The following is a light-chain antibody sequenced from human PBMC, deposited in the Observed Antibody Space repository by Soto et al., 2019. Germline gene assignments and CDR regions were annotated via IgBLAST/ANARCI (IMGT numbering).Light chain of an antibody. V-gene: IGKV3-20*01. CDR2: GAS. J-gene: IGKJ1*01. Sequence: EIVLTQAPGTMSLSPEERATLSCRASQSVSSSYLAWYQQKPGQAPRLLIYGASSRATGIPDRFSGSGSGTDFTLTISRLEPEDFAVYYCQKYGDSRAFGHGTKV. CDR3: QKYGDSRA. CDR1: QSVSSSY.